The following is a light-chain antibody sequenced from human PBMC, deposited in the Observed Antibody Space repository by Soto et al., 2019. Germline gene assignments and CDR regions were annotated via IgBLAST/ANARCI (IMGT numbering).Light chain of an antibody. CDR2: DAS. Sequence: DIQMTQSPSSLSASVGDRVTITCQASQNINNYLNWYQQKPGRAPILLICDASNLEAGVPSRFGGRGSGTDFTFTISSLQAEDIATYYCQQFDDLPITFGQGTRLEIK. CDR3: QQFDDLPIT. V-gene: IGKV1-33*01. CDR1: QNINNY. J-gene: IGKJ5*01.